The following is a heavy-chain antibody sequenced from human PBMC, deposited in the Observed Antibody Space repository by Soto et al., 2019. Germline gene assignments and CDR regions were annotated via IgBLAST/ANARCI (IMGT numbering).Heavy chain of an antibody. CDR1: GFTFDDYA. D-gene: IGHD3-3*01. Sequence: GGSLRLSCAASGFTFDDYAMHWVRQAPGKGLEWVSGISWNSGSIGYADSVKGRFTISRDNAKNSLYLQMNSLRAEDTALYYCAKDTGLEWLTYYYYMDVWGKGTTVTVSS. J-gene: IGHJ6*03. CDR3: AKDTGLEWLTYYYYMDV. V-gene: IGHV3-9*01. CDR2: ISWNSGSI.